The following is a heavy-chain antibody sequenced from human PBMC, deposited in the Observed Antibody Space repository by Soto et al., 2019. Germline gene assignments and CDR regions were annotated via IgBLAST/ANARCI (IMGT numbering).Heavy chain of an antibody. CDR3: TRRERDYYYGMDV. CDR1: GFTFSNAW. Sequence: PGGSLRLSCAASGFTFSNAWMSWVRQAPGKGLEWVGRIKSKTDGGTTDYAAPVKGRFTISRDDSKNTLYLQMNSLKTEDTAVYYCTRRERDYYYGMDVLGQGTTVTVSS. CDR2: IKSKTDGGTT. J-gene: IGHJ6*02. V-gene: IGHV3-15*01.